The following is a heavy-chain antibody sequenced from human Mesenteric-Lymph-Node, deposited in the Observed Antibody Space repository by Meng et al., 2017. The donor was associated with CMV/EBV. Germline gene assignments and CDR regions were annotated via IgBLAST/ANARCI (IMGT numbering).Heavy chain of an antibody. V-gene: IGHV4-59*08. CDR2: IYYSENI. Sequence: SETLSLTCTVSGGSISSYYWSWIRQPPGKGLEWIGYIYYSENINYNPSLKSRVTISVDTSKNQFSLKLSSVTAADTAVYYCARQPRYSSSIWFDPWGQGTLVTVSS. J-gene: IGHJ5*02. CDR1: GGSISSYY. D-gene: IGHD6-6*01. CDR3: ARQPRYSSSIWFDP.